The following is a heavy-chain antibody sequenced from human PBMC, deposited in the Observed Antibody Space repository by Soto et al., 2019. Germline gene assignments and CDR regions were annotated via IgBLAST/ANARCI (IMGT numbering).Heavy chain of an antibody. CDR2: INPNSGGT. CDR1: VYTFTDYY. J-gene: IGHJ6*02. V-gene: IGHV1-2*02. Sequence: QVQLLQSGAEVKKPGASVKVSCKASVYTFTDYYIHWVRQAPVQGLEWMGGINPNSGGTLYAQKFQGRVTMTMDTSIRTAYMELIRLRSDDTAVYHCAKDSWQQQASYGMDVWGQGTTVTVSS. CDR3: AKDSWQQQASYGMDV. D-gene: IGHD6-13*01.